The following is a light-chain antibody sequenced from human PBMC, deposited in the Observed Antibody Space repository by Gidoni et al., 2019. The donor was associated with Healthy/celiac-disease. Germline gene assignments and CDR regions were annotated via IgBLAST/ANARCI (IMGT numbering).Light chain of an antibody. CDR1: QSISSY. CDR2: AAS. CDR3: QQSYSTPIFT. V-gene: IGKV1-39*01. Sequence: DIQLTQSPSSLSASVGDRVNITCRASQSISSYLNWYQQKPGKAPKLLIYAASSLQSGVPSRFSGSGSGTDCTLTISSLQPEDFATYYCQQSYSTPIFTFGPGTKVEIK. J-gene: IGKJ3*01.